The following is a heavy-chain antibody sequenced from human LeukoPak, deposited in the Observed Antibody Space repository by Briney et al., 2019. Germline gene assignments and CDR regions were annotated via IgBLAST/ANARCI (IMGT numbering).Heavy chain of an antibody. J-gene: IGHJ4*02. CDR1: GFTFSSYA. D-gene: IGHD3-22*01. V-gene: IGHV3-23*01. Sequence: GGSLRLSCAASGFTFSSYAMSWVRQAPGKGLEWVSAISGSGGSTYYADSVKGRFTISRDNSKNTLYLQMNGLRAEDTAVYYCAKDYYYDSSGYYIVDYWGQGTLVTVSS. CDR3: AKDYYYDSSGYYIVDY. CDR2: ISGSGGST.